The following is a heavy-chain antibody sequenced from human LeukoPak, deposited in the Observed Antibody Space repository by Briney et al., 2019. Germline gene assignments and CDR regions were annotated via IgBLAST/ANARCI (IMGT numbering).Heavy chain of an antibody. CDR2: INAYNGNT. CDR1: GYTFTYYV. V-gene: IGHV1-18*01. D-gene: IGHD1-26*01. CDR3: ARGEKPYDY. Sequence: ASVKASCKTSGYTFTYYVISWVRQAPGQGLEWMGWINAYNGNTSDAQKFQGRVTMTTDTSTSTAYMELRSLRSDDTAVYYCARGEKPYDYWGQGTLVSVSS. J-gene: IGHJ4*02.